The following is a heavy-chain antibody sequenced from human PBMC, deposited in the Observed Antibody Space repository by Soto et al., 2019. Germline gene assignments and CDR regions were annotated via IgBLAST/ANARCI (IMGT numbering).Heavy chain of an antibody. J-gene: IGHJ4*02. CDR2: IKSKTDGGTT. CDR1: GFSFSKAW. Sequence: EVQLVESGGGLVKPGGSLSLSCAASGFSFSKAWMSWVRQAPGKWLEWVGRIKSKTDGGTTDYAAPVKGRFTISRDDSKNTLYLQMNSLKTEDTAVYYCTTDPRTVTAPFLDYWGQGTLVTVSS. CDR3: TTDPRTVTAPFLDY. D-gene: IGHD2-15*01. V-gene: IGHV3-15*01.